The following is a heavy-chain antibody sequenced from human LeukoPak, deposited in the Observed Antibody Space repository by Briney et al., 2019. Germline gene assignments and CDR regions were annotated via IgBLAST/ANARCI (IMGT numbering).Heavy chain of an antibody. D-gene: IGHD2-8*02. Sequence: GASVKVSCKASGYTFTSYGISWVRQAPGQGLEWMGWISAYNGNTNYAQKLQDRVTMTTDTSTSTAYMELRGLRSDDTAVYYCAREVSLVWSDYWGQGTLVTVSS. V-gene: IGHV1-18*01. CDR1: GYTFTSYG. J-gene: IGHJ4*02. CDR2: ISAYNGNT. CDR3: AREVSLVWSDY.